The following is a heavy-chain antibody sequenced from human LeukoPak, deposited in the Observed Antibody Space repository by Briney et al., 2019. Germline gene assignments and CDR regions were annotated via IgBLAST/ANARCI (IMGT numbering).Heavy chain of an antibody. D-gene: IGHD4-17*01. CDR2: INPNSGGT. V-gene: IGHV1-2*02. J-gene: IGHJ5*02. CDR1: GYTFTGYY. Sequence: ASVKVSCKASGYTFTGYYMHWVRQAPGQGLEWMGWINPNSGGTNYAQKFQGRVTMTRDTSISTAYMELSRLRSDDTAVYYCARTVRMTKVTKGNWFDPWGQGTLVTVSS. CDR3: ARTVRMTKVTKGNWFDP.